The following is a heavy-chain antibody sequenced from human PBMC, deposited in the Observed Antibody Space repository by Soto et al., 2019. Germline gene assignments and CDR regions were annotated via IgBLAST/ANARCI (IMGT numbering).Heavy chain of an antibody. V-gene: IGHV3-74*01. J-gene: IGHJ4*02. D-gene: IGHD6-13*01. CDR2: INTDGSST. CDR1: GFTFSRFW. Sequence: EVQLVESGGGLVQPGGSLRLSCAASGFTFSRFWMHWVRQAPGKGLVWVSRINTDGSSTTYADSVKGRFTISRDNAKNTLYLQMESLRAEDTGVYYCTRDPGAYSSTWSFYFDSWGQGTLVTVSS. CDR3: TRDPGAYSSTWSFYFDS.